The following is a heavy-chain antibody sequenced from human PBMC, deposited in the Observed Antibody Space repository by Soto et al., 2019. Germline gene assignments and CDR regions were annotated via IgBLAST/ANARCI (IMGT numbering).Heavy chain of an antibody. CDR1: GYTFTSYA. CDR2: IIPDIGKT. D-gene: IGHD6-13*01. Sequence: ASVKVSCKASGYTFTSYAMHWVRQAPGQRPEWMGWIIPDIGKTNYAQKFQGRVTITRDKSASTAYMELSSLRSEDTAVYYCARDVSSSPSSFDYWGQGTLVTVSS. V-gene: IGHV1-3*01. J-gene: IGHJ4*02. CDR3: ARDVSSSPSSFDY.